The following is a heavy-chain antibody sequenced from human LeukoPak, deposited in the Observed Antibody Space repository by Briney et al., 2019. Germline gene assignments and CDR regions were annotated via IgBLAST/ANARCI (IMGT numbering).Heavy chain of an antibody. CDR3: ARHSYSAYDAFDI. D-gene: IGHD5-12*01. J-gene: IGHJ3*02. V-gene: IGHV4-31*03. CDR1: GGSISSGGYY. Sequence: SQTLSLTCTVSGGSISSGGYYWSWIRQHPGKGLEWIGYIYYSGSTYYNPSLKSRVTISVDTSKNQFSLKLSSVTAADTAAYYCARHSYSAYDAFDIWGQGTMVTVSS. CDR2: IYYSGST.